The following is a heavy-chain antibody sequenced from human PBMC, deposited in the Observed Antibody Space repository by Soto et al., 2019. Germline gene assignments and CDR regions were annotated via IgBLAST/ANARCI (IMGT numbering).Heavy chain of an antibody. CDR1: VGSVSSGSYY. V-gene: IGHV4-61*01. D-gene: IGHD3-3*02. Sequence: PSETLSLTCTVSVGSVSSGSYYWSWIRQPPGKGLEWIGYIYDSGSTNYNPSLESRITMSVDIPNNEFSLDLTSVTAADTAVYYCARSHSFDGSIYHYYFDFWGQGTLVTVS. CDR2: IYDSGST. J-gene: IGHJ4*02. CDR3: ARSHSFDGSIYHYYFDF.